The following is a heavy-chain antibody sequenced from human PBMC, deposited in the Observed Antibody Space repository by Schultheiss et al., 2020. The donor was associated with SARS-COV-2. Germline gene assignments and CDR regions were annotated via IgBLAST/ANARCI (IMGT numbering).Heavy chain of an antibody. D-gene: IGHD3-10*01. J-gene: IGHJ6*04. CDR2: ISSSSSTI. Sequence: GGSLRLSCAASGFTFSSYAMSWVRQAPGKGLEWVSYISSSSSTIYYADSVKGRFTISRDNAKNSLYLQMNSLRAEDTAVYYCARRGITMVRGVIGLDVWGKGTTVTVSS. CDR1: GFTFSSYA. V-gene: IGHV3-48*01. CDR3: ARRGITMVRGVIGLDV.